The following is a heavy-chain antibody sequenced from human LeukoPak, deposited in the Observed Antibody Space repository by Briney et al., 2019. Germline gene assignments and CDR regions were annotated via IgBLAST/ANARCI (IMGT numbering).Heavy chain of an antibody. CDR2: INHSGST. D-gene: IGHD2-15*01. CDR1: GGSFSGYY. Sequence: SETLSLTCAVYGGSFSGYYWSWIRQPPGKGLEWIGEINHSGSTNYNPSLKSRVTISVDTSKNQFSLKLSSVTAADTAVYYCARDASRILYLDYWGQGTLVTVSS. J-gene: IGHJ4*02. CDR3: ARDASRILYLDY. V-gene: IGHV4-34*01.